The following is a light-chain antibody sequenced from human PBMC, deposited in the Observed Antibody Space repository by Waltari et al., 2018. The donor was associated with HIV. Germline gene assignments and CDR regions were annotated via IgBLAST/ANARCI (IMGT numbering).Light chain of an antibody. CDR3: GSWDDKLSHWV. V-gene: IGLV1-47*01. Sequence: QPVLTQPPSASRSPGQRGLISCSVTNSNIGNNIISCFQQVPGGATKLVIYRNDQRPSGVPARISAAKSGTSASLAITGLQSDDEAVYYCGSWDDKLSHWVFGGGTKLTV. CDR1: NSNIGNNI. J-gene: IGLJ3*02. CDR2: RND.